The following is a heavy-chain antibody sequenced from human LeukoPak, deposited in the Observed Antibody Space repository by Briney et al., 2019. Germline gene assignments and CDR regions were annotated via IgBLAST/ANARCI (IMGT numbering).Heavy chain of an antibody. CDR3: ARAQGDYRNFNNKWFDP. Sequence: SVKVSCKASGGTFSSYAISWVRQAPGQGLEWMGGIIPIFGTANYAQKFQGRATITTDESTSTAYMELSSLRSEDTAVYYCARAQGDYRNFNNKWFDPWGQGTLVTVSS. D-gene: IGHD4-11*01. CDR2: IIPIFGTA. J-gene: IGHJ5*02. CDR1: GGTFSSYA. V-gene: IGHV1-69*05.